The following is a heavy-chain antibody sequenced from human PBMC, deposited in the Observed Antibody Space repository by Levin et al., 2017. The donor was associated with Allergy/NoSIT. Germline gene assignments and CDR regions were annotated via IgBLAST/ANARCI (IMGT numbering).Heavy chain of an antibody. J-gene: IGHJ6*02. D-gene: IGHD3-3*01. Sequence: PGGSLRLSCAASGFTFSSYAMSWVRQAPGKGLEWVSAISGSGGSTYYADSVKGRFTISRDNSKNTLYLQMNSLRAEDTAVYYCAKDPSERSGYYYYYGMDVWGQGTTVTVSS. CDR1: GFTFSSYA. V-gene: IGHV3-23*01. CDR2: ISGSGGST. CDR3: AKDPSERSGYYYYYGMDV.